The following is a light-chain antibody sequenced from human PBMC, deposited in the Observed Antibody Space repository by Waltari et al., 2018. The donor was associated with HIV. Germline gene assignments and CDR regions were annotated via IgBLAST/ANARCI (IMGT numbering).Light chain of an antibody. CDR1: SSDVGGYNL. J-gene: IGLJ2*01. CDR2: EVS. V-gene: IGLV2-23*02. CDR3: CAYAGSTTYVI. Sequence: QSALTQPASVSGSPGQSITISCTGTSSDVGGYNLVSWYQQHPGKAPKLMIYEVSKRASGVSYRFACSKAGNTASLTISGLQAEDEADYYCCAYAGSTTYVIFGGGTKLTVL.